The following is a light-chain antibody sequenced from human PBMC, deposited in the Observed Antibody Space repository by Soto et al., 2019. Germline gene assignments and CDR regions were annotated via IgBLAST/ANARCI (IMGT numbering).Light chain of an antibody. V-gene: IGLV2-23*02. Sequence: QSALTQPASVSGSPGQSITISCTGTSSDVGSYNIVSWYQQHPGKAPKLMIYDVSQRPSGVSNLFSGSKSGNTASLTISGLQAEDESDYYCCSYAGSYVVFGGGTKLTVL. CDR2: DVS. CDR3: CSYAGSYVV. CDR1: SSDVGSYNI. J-gene: IGLJ2*01.